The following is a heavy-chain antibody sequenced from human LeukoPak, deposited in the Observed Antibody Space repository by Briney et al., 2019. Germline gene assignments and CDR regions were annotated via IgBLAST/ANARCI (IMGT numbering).Heavy chain of an antibody. CDR2: ITDSDGST. CDR1: GFTFTRFR. V-gene: IGHV3-23*01. J-gene: IGHJ5*02. Sequence: PGGSLRLSCAGSGFTFTRFRMHWVRQAPGKGLVWVSGITDSDGSTYYADSVKGRFTISRDNSKNTLYLQMNSLRAEDTAVYYCAKGSDLRYGSGRTNWLDPWGQGTLVIVSS. D-gene: IGHD3-10*01. CDR3: AKGSDLRYGSGRTNWLDP.